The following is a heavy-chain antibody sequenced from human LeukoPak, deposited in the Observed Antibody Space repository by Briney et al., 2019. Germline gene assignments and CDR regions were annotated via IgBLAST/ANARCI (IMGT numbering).Heavy chain of an antibody. Sequence: GGSLRLSCAASGFTFSSYWMHWVRQAPGKGLVWVSRINSDGSSTSYADSVKGRFTISRDNAKNTLYLQMNSLRAEDTAVYYCARDQDTMIVVAGFDYWGQGTLVTVSS. CDR2: INSDGSST. J-gene: IGHJ4*02. CDR1: GFTFSSYW. V-gene: IGHV3-74*01. D-gene: IGHD3-22*01. CDR3: ARDQDTMIVVAGFDY.